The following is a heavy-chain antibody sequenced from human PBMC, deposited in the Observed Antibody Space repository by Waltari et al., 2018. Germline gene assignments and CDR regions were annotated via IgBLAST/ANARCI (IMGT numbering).Heavy chain of an antibody. CDR2: INSNGATT. CDR1: GFPFRTSA. J-gene: IGHJ2*01. Sequence: EVQLVESGGDLVQPGGSLRLSCAASGFPFRTSAMNWVRQAPGKGLEWISYINSNGATTYFPDSVKGRFTISRDNAENSLYLQMNSLRAEDSAVYYCVRPQYYYDTSGYSWYFDLWGRGTLVIVSS. V-gene: IGHV3-48*03. D-gene: IGHD3-22*01. CDR3: VRPQYYYDTSGYSWYFDL.